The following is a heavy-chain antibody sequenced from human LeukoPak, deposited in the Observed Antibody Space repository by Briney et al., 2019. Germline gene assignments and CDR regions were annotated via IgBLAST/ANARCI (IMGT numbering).Heavy chain of an antibody. CDR3: ARDARYPGVGALGN. V-gene: IGHV3-74*01. D-gene: IGHD1-26*01. Sequence: GGSLRLSCAPSGFTFSSYWMHWVRQAPRNGLVWVSRINRDGRSTSYAESGKGRFTLSRHNGNNTLYLQMNSLRAEDTAVYYCARDARYPGVGALGNWGQGALVTVSS. J-gene: IGHJ4*02. CDR2: INRDGRST. CDR1: GFTFSSYW.